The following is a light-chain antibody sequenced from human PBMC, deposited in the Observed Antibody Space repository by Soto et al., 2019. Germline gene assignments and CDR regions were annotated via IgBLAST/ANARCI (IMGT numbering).Light chain of an antibody. CDR3: SSYAGSSTL. CDR2: GDS. CDR1: RSSVL. Sequence: QSALTQPASVSGSPGQSITISCTGTRSSVLVSWFQHHPGKAPKLIIYGDSDRPSGVSNRFSGSKSGNTASLTISGLQAEDEADYYCSSYAGSSTLFGGGTKLTVL. J-gene: IGLJ2*01. V-gene: IGLV2-23*01.